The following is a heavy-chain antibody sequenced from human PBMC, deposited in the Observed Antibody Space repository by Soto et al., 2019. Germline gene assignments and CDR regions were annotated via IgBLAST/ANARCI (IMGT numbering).Heavy chain of an antibody. Sequence: SVKVSCKASGGTFSSYAISWVRQAPGQGLEWMGGIIPIFGTANYAQKFQGRVTITADESTSTAYMELSSLRSEDTAVYYCARARYYYDSSALGVFDYWGQGTLVTVSS. J-gene: IGHJ4*02. V-gene: IGHV1-69*13. CDR2: IIPIFGTA. CDR3: ARARYYYDSSALGVFDY. CDR1: GGTFSSYA. D-gene: IGHD3-22*01.